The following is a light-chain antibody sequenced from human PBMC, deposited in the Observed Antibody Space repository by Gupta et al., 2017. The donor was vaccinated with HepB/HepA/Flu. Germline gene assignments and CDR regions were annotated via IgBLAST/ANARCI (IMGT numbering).Light chain of an antibody. CDR2: DAS. V-gene: IGKV3-11*01. J-gene: IGKJ2*01. Sequence: EIVLTQSPATLSLSPGERVTCSCRASQSVSSYLNWYQQKPGQAPRLIIYDASNSATSITDWFSGCGYLIDFTLTSSSREYEDFAFYYGQHRSPSRIFGQGTKLESK. CDR1: QSVSSY. CDR3: QHRSPSRI.